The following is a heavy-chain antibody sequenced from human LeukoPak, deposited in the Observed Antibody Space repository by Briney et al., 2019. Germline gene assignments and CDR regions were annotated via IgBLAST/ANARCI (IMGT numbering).Heavy chain of an antibody. Sequence: SETLSLTCTVSGGSISSSSYYWGWIRQPPGKGLEWIGSNYYSGSTYYNPSLKSRVTISVDTSKNQFSLKLSSVTAADTAVYYCARHLGYCSGGSCYSDPWFDPWGQGTLVTVSS. CDR2: NYYSGST. D-gene: IGHD2-15*01. CDR3: ARHLGYCSGGSCYSDPWFDP. V-gene: IGHV4-39*01. CDR1: GGSISSSSYY. J-gene: IGHJ5*02.